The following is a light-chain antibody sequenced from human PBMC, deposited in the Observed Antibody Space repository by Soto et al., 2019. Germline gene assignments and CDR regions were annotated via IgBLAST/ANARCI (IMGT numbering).Light chain of an antibody. CDR1: QSISSY. CDR3: QQSYSSPRT. CDR2: TAS. V-gene: IGKV1-39*01. J-gene: IGKJ2*01. Sequence: DILMTQSPSSLSSSVGDRVTITCRASQSISSYLNWYQQKPGKAPKLLIFTASSLQSGVPSRFSGSGSGTDFTLTIGSLQPEDFATYYCQQSYSSPRTFGQGTKLEIK.